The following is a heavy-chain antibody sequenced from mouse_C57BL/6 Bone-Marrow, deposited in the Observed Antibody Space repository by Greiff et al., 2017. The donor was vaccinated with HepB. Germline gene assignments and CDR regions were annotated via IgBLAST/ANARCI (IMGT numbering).Heavy chain of an antibody. CDR2: ISSGGSYT. Sequence: DVKLVESGGDLVKPGGSLKLSCAASGFTFSSYGMSWVRQTPDKRLEWVATISSGGSYTYYPDSVKGRFTISRDNAKNTLYLQMSSLKSEDTAMYYCARHAPYTVVATKYAMDYWGQGTSVTVSS. V-gene: IGHV5-6*02. CDR1: GFTFSSYG. J-gene: IGHJ4*01. D-gene: IGHD1-1*01. CDR3: ARHAPYTVVATKYAMDY.